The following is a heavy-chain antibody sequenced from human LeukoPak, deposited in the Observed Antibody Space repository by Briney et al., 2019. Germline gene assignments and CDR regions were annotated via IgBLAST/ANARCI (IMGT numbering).Heavy chain of an antibody. CDR2: IYHSGST. J-gene: IGHJ4*02. Sequence: SETLSLTCAVSGYFISSNYFWGWIRQPPGKGLEWIGSIYHSGSTYYSPSLKSRVTISLDTSKNQFSLKLSSVTAADTAIYYCARHRGGGDYWGQGTQVTVSS. D-gene: IGHD3-16*01. V-gene: IGHV4-38-2*01. CDR3: ARHRGGGDY. CDR1: GYFISSNYF.